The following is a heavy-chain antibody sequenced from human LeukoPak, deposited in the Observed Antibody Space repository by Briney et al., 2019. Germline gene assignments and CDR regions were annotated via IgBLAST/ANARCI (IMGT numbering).Heavy chain of an antibody. Sequence: SETLSLTCTVSGGSISSSSYYWGWIRQPPGKGLEWIGSIYHSGSTYYNPSLKSRVTISVDTSKNQFSLKLSSVTAADTAVYYCARVGGYSSSWHYYYYYYMDVWGKGTTVTVSS. D-gene: IGHD6-13*01. CDR2: IYHSGST. CDR3: ARVGGYSSSWHYYYYYYMDV. CDR1: GGSISSSSYY. J-gene: IGHJ6*03. V-gene: IGHV4-39*07.